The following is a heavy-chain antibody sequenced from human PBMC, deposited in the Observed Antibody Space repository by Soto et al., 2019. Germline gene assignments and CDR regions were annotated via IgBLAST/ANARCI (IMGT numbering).Heavy chain of an antibody. V-gene: IGHV3-30*18. Sequence: QVQLVESGGGVVQPGRSLRLSCAASGFTFSSYGMHWVRQAPGKGLEWVAVISYDGSNKYYADSVKGRFTISRDNSKNTLYLQMNRLRAEDTAVYYCAKHRSSWWYGMDVWGQGTTVTVSS. D-gene: IGHD6-13*01. CDR2: ISYDGSNK. CDR1: GFTFSSYG. J-gene: IGHJ6*02. CDR3: AKHRSSWWYGMDV.